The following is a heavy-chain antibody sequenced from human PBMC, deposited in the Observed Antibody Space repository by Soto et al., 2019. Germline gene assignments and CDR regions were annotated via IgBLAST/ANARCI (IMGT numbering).Heavy chain of an antibody. J-gene: IGHJ1*01. V-gene: IGHV3-23*01. Sequence: EVVLLESGGALVQPGGSLRLSCAASGFTFRDYTLAWVRQAPGKGLEWVAAIFGSGTRTYYADSLEGRFSISRDNSRDTLYLQMNNLRVEDTAIYYCAKDRLRAWYAEYFQNWGRGTLVTVSS. CDR3: AKDRLRAWYAEYFQN. CDR1: GFTFRDYT. D-gene: IGHD6-13*01. CDR2: IFGSGTRT.